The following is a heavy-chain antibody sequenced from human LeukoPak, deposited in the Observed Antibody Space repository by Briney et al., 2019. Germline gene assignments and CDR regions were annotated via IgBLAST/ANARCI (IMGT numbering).Heavy chain of an antibody. Sequence: PGGSLRLSCAASGFTFSNTWMNWVRQPPGKGLEWIGEINHSGSTNYNPSLKSRVTISVDTSKNQFSLKLSSVTAADTAVYYCARRKQWLVRDYYYYGMDVWGQGTTVTVSS. J-gene: IGHJ6*02. CDR2: INHSGST. CDR3: ARRKQWLVRDYYYYGMDV. D-gene: IGHD6-19*01. V-gene: IGHV4-34*01. CDR1: GFTFSNTW.